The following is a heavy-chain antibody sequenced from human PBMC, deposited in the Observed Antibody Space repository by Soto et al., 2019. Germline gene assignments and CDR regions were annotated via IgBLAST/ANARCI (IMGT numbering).Heavy chain of an antibody. J-gene: IGHJ5*02. V-gene: IGHV3-30-3*01. CDR2: ISYDGSNK. D-gene: IGHD6-13*01. Sequence: PGGSLRLSCAASGFTFSSYAMHWVRQAPGKGLEWVAVISYDGSNKYYADSVKGRFTISRDNSKNTLYLQMNSLRAEDTAVYYCESRSIAAASNHGFDPWGQGTLVTVSS. CDR1: GFTFSSYA. CDR3: ESRSIAAASNHGFDP.